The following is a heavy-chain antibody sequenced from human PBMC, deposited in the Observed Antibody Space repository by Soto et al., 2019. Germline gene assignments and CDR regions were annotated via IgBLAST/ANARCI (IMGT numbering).Heavy chain of an antibody. CDR2: IYYSGST. D-gene: IGHD3-16*01. Sequence: SETLSLTCTVSGGSISSSSYYWGWIRQPPGKGLEWIGSIYYSGSTYYNPSLKSRVTISVDTSKNQFSLKLSSVTAADTAVYYCASGGGSRWLATYYFDYWGQGTLVTVSS. V-gene: IGHV4-39*01. J-gene: IGHJ4*02. CDR1: GGSISSSSYY. CDR3: ASGGGSRWLATYYFDY.